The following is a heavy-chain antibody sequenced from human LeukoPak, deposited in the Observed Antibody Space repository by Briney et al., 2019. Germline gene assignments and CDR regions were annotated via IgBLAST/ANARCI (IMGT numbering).Heavy chain of an antibody. D-gene: IGHD3-22*01. CDR3: AKDYDSSGWAAFDI. J-gene: IGHJ3*02. Sequence: PGRSLRLSCAASGFTFNSFGMHWVRQAPGKGLGWVAVISYDGSNKYFADSVKGRFTISRDNSKNTLYLQMNSLRAEDTAVYYCAKDYDSSGWAAFDIWGQGTMVTVSS. CDR1: GFTFNSFG. CDR2: ISYDGSNK. V-gene: IGHV3-30*18.